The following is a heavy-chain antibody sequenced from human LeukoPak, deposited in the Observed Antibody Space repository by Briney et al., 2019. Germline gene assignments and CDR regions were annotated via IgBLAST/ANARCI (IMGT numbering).Heavy chain of an antibody. J-gene: IGHJ6*02. CDR1: GFTFSSYA. Sequence: GGTLRLSCAASGFTFSSYAMSWVRQAPGKGLEWVSAISGSGGSTYYADSVKGRFTISRDNSKNTLYLQMNSLRAEDTAVYYCAKDADSSGWYWLWNYYGMDVWGQGTTVTVSS. CDR2: ISGSGGST. D-gene: IGHD6-19*01. V-gene: IGHV3-23*01. CDR3: AKDADSSGWYWLWNYYGMDV.